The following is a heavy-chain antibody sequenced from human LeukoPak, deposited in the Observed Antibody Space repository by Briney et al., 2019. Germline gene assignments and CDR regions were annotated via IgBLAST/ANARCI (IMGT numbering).Heavy chain of an antibody. CDR3: AKETLGCSALEFDP. CDR1: GFTFDDYA. Sequence: PGGSLRLSCAASGFTFDDYAMHWVRQAPGKGLEWVSGISWNSGSIGYADSVKGRFTISRDNAKNSLYLQMNSLRAEDMALYYCAKETLGCSALEFDPWGQGTLVTVSS. V-gene: IGHV3-9*03. J-gene: IGHJ5*02. CDR2: ISWNSGSI. D-gene: IGHD2-8*01.